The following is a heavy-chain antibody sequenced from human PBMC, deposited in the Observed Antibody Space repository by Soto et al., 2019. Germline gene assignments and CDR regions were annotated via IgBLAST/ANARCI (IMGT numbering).Heavy chain of an antibody. CDR3: ARVSSSGYYPRPWYFDY. Sequence: GGSLRLSCAASGFTFSSYAMHWVRQAPGKGLECVAVISYDGSNKYYADSVKGRFTISRDNSKNTLYLQMNSLRAEDTAVYYCARVSSSGYYPRPWYFDYWGQGTLVTVYS. D-gene: IGHD3-22*01. CDR2: ISYDGSNK. J-gene: IGHJ4*02. V-gene: IGHV3-30-3*01. CDR1: GFTFSSYA.